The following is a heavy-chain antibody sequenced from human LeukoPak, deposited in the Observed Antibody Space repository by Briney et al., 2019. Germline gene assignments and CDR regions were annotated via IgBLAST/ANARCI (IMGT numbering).Heavy chain of an antibody. J-gene: IGHJ6*02. V-gene: IGHV4-59*01. CDR3: ARVTAVAGTKYYYYYGMDV. CDR1: GGSISSYY. D-gene: IGHD6-19*01. Sequence: SETLSLTCTVSGGSISSYYWRWIRQPPGKGLEWIGYIYYSGSTNYNPSLKSRVTISVDTSKNQFSLKLSSVTAADTAVYYCARVTAVAGTKYYYYYGMDVWGQGTTVTVSS. CDR2: IYYSGST.